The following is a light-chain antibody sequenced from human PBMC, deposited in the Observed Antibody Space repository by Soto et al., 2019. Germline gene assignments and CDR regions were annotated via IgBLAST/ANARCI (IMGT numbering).Light chain of an antibody. CDR2: AAS. V-gene: IGKV1-27*01. CDR1: QGSSNY. Sequence: DIQMTQSPSSLSASVGDRVAITCRASQGSSNYLAWYQQKPGKVPKLLIYAASTLQSVVPSRFSGSGSGTDFTLTISRLQPEDVATYYCQKYNRAPFTFGPGTKVDIK. CDR3: QKYNRAPFT. J-gene: IGKJ3*01.